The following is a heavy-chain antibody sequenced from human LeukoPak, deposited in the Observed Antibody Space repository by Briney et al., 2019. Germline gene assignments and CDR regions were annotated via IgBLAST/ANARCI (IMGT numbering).Heavy chain of an antibody. V-gene: IGHV1-69*04. CDR3: ARERLVAARYYYYGMDV. CDR1: GGTFSSYA. CDR2: IIPILGIA. J-gene: IGHJ6*02. D-gene: IGHD2-15*01. Sequence: SVKVSCKASGGTFSSYAISWVRQAPGQGLEWTGRIIPILGIANYAQKFQGRVTITADKSTSTAYMELSSLRSEDTAVYYCARERLVAARYYYYGMDVWGQGTTVTVSS.